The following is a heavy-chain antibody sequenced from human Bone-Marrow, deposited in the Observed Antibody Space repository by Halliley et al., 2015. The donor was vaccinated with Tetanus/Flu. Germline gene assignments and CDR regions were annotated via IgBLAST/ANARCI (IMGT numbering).Heavy chain of an antibody. CDR1: GGSISSGDYY. J-gene: IGHJ4*02. D-gene: IGHD2-21*02. V-gene: IGHV4-31*03. Sequence: TLSLTCTVSGGSISSGDYYWSWIRQHPGKGLEWIGYIYYSGSTYYNPSLKSRVTISVDTSKNQFSLKLSSVTAADTAVYYCARGLAYCGGDCSGSFDYWGQGTLVTVSS. CDR2: IYYSGST. CDR3: ARGLAYCGGDCSGSFDY.